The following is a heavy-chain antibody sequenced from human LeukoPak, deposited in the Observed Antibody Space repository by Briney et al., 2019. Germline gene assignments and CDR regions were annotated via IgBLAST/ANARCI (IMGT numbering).Heavy chain of an antibody. CDR3: ARDGGYGGNSYHYYYGMDV. Sequence: PSETLSLTCTVSGGSISSYYWSWIRQPPGKGLEWLGYIYYSGSTYYNPSLKSRVTISVDTSKNQFSLKLSSVTAADTAVYYCARDGGYGGNSYHYYYGMDVWGQGTTVTVSS. J-gene: IGHJ6*02. CDR2: IYYSGST. CDR1: GGSISSYY. D-gene: IGHD4-23*01. V-gene: IGHV4-59*12.